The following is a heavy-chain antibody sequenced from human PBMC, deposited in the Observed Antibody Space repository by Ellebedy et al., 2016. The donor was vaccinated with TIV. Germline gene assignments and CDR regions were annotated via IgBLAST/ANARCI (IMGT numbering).Heavy chain of an antibody. CDR1: GYTFTSYY. CDR3: AWGGWYGGFDY. D-gene: IGHD6-19*01. Sequence: AASVQVSCKASGYTFTSYYMHWVRHAPGQGLEWMGIINPSGGSTSYAQKLQGRVTMTRDTSTSTVYMELSSLRSEDTAVYYCAWGGWYGGFDYWGQGTLVTVSS. V-gene: IGHV1-46*04. J-gene: IGHJ4*02. CDR2: INPSGGST.